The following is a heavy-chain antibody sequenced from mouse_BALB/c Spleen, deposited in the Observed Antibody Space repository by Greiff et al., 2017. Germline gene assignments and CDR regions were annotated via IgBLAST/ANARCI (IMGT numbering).Heavy chain of an antibody. V-gene: IGHV1-5*01. Sequence: EVQLQQSGTVLARPGASVKMSCKASGYSFTSYWMNWVKQRPGQGLEWIGAIYPGNSDTSYNQKFKGKAKLTAVTSASTAYMELSSLTNEDSAVYDCTIGLSHYAMDYWGQGTSVTVSS. J-gene: IGHJ4*01. CDR2: IYPGNSDT. CDR3: TIGLSHYAMDY. CDR1: GYSFTSYW. D-gene: IGHD2-14*01.